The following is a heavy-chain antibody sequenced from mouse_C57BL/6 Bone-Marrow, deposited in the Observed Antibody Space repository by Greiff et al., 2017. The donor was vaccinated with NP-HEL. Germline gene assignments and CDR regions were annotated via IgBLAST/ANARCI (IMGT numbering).Heavy chain of an antibody. CDR2: INPNNGGT. CDR3: ASGDYLYYAMDY. CDR1: GYTFTDYN. D-gene: IGHD2-4*01. V-gene: IGHV1-22*01. J-gene: IGHJ4*01. Sequence: EVQGVESGPELVKPGASVKMSCKASGYTFTDYNMHWVKQSPGKSLEWIGYINPNNGGTSYNQKFKGKATLTVNKSSSTAYMELRSLTSEDSAVYYCASGDYLYYAMDYWGQGTSVTVSS.